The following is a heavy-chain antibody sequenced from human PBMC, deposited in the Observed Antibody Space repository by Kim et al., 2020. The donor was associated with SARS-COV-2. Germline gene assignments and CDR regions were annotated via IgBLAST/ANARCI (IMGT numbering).Heavy chain of an antibody. D-gene: IGHD6-19*01. V-gene: IGHV3-21*01. CDR3: AREISSGWYGVVGY. Sequence: ADSVRCRFTISRDNAKNSLYLQMNSLRAEDTAVYYCAREISSGWYGVVGYWGQGTLVTVSS. J-gene: IGHJ4*02.